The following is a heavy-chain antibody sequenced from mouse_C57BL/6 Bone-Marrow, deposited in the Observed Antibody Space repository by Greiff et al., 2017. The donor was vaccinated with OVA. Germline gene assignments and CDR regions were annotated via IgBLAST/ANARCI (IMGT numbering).Heavy chain of an antibody. D-gene: IGHD2-4*01. CDR2: IDPSDSYT. J-gene: IGHJ3*01. CDR3: AREDDYDEDWFAY. V-gene: IGHV1-69*01. Sequence: QVQLQQPGAELVMPGASVKLSCKASGYTFTSYWMHWVKQRPGQGLEWIGEIDPSDSYTNYNQKFKGKSTLTVDKSSSTAYMQLSSLTSEDSAVYYCAREDDYDEDWFAYWGQGTLVTVSA. CDR1: GYTFTSYW.